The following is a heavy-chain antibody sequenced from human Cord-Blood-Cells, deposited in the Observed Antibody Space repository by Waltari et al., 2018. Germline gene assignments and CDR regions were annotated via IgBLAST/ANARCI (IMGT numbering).Heavy chain of an antibody. D-gene: IGHD3-10*01. CDR2: IKQDGSEK. CDR3: ARDSGRNSNFDY. V-gene: IGHV3-7*01. CDR1: GFPFGSYW. J-gene: IGHJ4*02. Sequence: EVQLVASGGGLVQPGGSLRLSCAASGFPFGSYWLSWFGQAQGKGMEWVANIKQDGSEKYYVDSVKGRFTISRDNAKNSLYLQMNSLRAEDTAVYYCARDSGRNSNFDYWGQGTLVTVSS.